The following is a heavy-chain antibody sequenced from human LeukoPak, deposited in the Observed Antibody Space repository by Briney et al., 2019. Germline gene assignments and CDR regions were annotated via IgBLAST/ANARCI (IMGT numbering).Heavy chain of an antibody. J-gene: IGHJ3*02. Sequence: PGGSLRLSCAASGFTFDDYGMSWVRQAPGKGLEWVSGINWNGGSTGYADSVKGRFTISRDNAKNSLYLQMNSLRAEDTAVYYCARVGTYDSSGYRNDAFDIWGQGTMVTVSS. CDR1: GFTFDDYG. D-gene: IGHD3-22*01. CDR2: INWNGGST. CDR3: ARVGTYDSSGYRNDAFDI. V-gene: IGHV3-20*04.